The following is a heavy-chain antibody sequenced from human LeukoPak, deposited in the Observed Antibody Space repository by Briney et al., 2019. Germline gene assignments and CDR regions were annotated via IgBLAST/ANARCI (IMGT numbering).Heavy chain of an antibody. Sequence: SETLSLTCTVSCGSISSSRYYWRWIRQPPGKGLEWIGSIYYSGSTYYNPPLKSQVTISVDTSKNQFSLKLSSVTAADTAVYYCARRLAAAAGRWFDPWGQGTLVTVSS. CDR3: ARRLAAAAGRWFDP. J-gene: IGHJ5*02. D-gene: IGHD6-13*01. CDR2: IYYSGST. V-gene: IGHV4-39*01. CDR1: CGSISSSRYY.